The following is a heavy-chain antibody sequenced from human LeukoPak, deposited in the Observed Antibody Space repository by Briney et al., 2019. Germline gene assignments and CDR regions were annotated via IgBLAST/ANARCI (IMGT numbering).Heavy chain of an antibody. CDR3: ARDDIPVI. CDR1: GFSVGTKY. V-gene: IGHV3-53*01. D-gene: IGHD2-15*01. CDR2: IYSDGRT. Sequence: PGGSLRLSCAASGFSVGTKYMNWVRQAPGKGLEWVSFIYSDGRTYYADSVKGRFTISRDNSRNTLYLQMNRLRVEDTAVYYCARDDIPVIWGQGTLVTVSS. J-gene: IGHJ4*02.